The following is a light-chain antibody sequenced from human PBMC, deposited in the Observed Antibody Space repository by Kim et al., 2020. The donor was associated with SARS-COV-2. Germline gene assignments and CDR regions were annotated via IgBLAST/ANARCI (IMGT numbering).Light chain of an antibody. Sequence: GQSYTISCTGSSSDVGGYKYVSWYQQHPGKVPKLMIYDVSKRPSGVSNRFSGSKSGNTASLTVSGLQAEDEADYYCSSFTSSDTYVFGTGTKVTVL. CDR3: SSFTSSDTYV. V-gene: IGLV2-14*04. J-gene: IGLJ1*01. CDR1: SSDVGGYKY. CDR2: DVS.